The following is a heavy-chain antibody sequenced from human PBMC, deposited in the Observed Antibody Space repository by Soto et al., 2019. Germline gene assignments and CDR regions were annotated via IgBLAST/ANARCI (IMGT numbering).Heavy chain of an antibody. CDR2: INTGSSNT. J-gene: IGHJ4*02. CDR3: ARAMSTAGYLYFDQ. Sequence: QVDLVQSGAEVKEPGASVRISCEASGYTFTSYGIHWVRQAPGQRLEWMGWINTGSSNTRYSPEFQARVTITRDTSASTAYMELNSLRSEDTAVYYCARAMSTAGYLYFDQWGQGTLVTVSS. CDR1: GYTFTSYG. D-gene: IGHD3-9*01. V-gene: IGHV1-3*04.